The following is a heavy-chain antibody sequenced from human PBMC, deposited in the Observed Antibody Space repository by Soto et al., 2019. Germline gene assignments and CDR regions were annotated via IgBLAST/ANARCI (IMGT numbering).Heavy chain of an antibody. J-gene: IGHJ4*02. CDR1: GASLSSYY. V-gene: IGHV4-59*01. CDR3: ARTWGSTTDY. Sequence: QVQLQESGPGLVKPSETLSLTCVVSGASLSSYYWSWLRQPPGKGLEGIGYIYYSGSTKYNPSLKSRVTISVDPSQNQFSLKLSAVTAADTAVYYCARTWGSTTDYWGRGTLVTVSS. CDR2: IYYSGST. D-gene: IGHD3-16*01.